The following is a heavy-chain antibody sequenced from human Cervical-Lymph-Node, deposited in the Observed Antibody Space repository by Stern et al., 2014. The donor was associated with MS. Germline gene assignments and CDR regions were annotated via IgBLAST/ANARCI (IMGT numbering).Heavy chain of an antibody. J-gene: IGHJ6*02. Sequence: VQLVESGVEVKKPGESLKISCKTSGYTFTNYWIAWVRQMPGKGLEWMGLIHPGDSYTKYSPSFEGQVTMSADKSIRTACLQWRSLKASDTAMYFCARHGPGFDYYYNGMDVWGQGTTVTV. CDR1: GYTFTNYW. CDR2: IHPGDSYT. V-gene: IGHV5-51*01. CDR3: ARHGPGFDYYYNGMDV.